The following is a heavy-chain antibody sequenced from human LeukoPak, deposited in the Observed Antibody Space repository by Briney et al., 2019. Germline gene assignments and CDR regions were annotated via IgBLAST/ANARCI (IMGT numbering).Heavy chain of an antibody. V-gene: IGHV4-39*01. CDR1: GGSISSNTNY. CDR3: ASYLNIRWFYL. J-gene: IGHJ5*02. Sequence: SETLSLTCFVSGGSISSNTNYWGWIRQPPGKRLEWIGTISYSGSTYYNPSLKSRITISVDTSKNQFSLKLTSVTAADTAVYYCASYLNIRWFYLWGQGTLVTVSS. CDR2: ISYSGST.